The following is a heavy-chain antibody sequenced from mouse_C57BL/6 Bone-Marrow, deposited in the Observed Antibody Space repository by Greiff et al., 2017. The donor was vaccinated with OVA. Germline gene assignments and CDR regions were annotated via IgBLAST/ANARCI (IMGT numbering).Heavy chain of an antibody. V-gene: IGHV1-15*01. D-gene: IGHD1-1*01. CDR3: TRWGYGSSRYYYAMDY. Sequence: VKLMESGAELVRPGASVTLSCKASGYTFTDYEMHWVKQTPVHGLEWIGAIDPETGCTAYNQKFKGKAILTADKSSSTAYMELRSLTSEDSAVYYWTRWGYGSSRYYYAMDYWGQGTSVTVSS. CDR2: IDPETGCT. J-gene: IGHJ4*01. CDR1: GYTFTDYE.